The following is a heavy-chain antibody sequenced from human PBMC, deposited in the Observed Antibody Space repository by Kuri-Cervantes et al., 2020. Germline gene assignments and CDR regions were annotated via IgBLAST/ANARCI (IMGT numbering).Heavy chain of an antibody. CDR1: GFTFDDYA. CDR3: AGDEGAMGVDY. Sequence: SLKISCAASGFTFDDYAMHWVRQAPGKGLEWVSGISWNSGSIGYADSVKGRFTISRDNSKNTLYLQMNSLRAEDTAVYYCAGDEGAMGVDYWGQGTLVTVSS. J-gene: IGHJ4*02. D-gene: IGHD5-18*01. V-gene: IGHV3-9*01. CDR2: ISWNSGSI.